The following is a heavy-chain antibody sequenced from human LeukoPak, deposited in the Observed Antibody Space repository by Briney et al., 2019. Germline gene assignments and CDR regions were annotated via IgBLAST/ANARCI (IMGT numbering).Heavy chain of an antibody. D-gene: IGHD3-22*01. Sequence: GGSLRLSCAASGFTFDDYAMHWVRQAPGKGLEWVSGISWNSGSIGYADSVKGRFTISRDNAKNSLYLQMNSLRAEDTALYYCAKDYDSSGYYPKFDYWGQGTLVTASS. CDR3: AKDYDSSGYYPKFDY. V-gene: IGHV3-9*01. CDR1: GFTFDDYA. CDR2: ISWNSGSI. J-gene: IGHJ4*02.